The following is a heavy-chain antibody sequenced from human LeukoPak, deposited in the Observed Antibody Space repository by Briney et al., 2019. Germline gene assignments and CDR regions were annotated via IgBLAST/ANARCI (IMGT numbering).Heavy chain of an antibody. J-gene: IGHJ3*01. CDR1: GYRFTSFW. D-gene: IGHD3-22*01. V-gene: IGHV5-51*01. CDR2: IYPGASEI. CDR3: ASNEHDESSAP. Sequence: RGESLKISCKGSGYRFTSFWIAWVRQMPGKGLEWMGPIYPGASEIRYSRSFQGQVTMSADKSISTAYLHWTTLKASNTAMYFSASNEHDESSAPWAQGTMVSVS.